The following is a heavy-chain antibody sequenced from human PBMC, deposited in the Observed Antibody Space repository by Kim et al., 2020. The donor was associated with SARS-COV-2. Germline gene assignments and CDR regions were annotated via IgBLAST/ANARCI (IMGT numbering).Heavy chain of an antibody. J-gene: IGHJ4*02. V-gene: IGHV3-23*01. CDR2: ISGSGGST. CDR1: GFTFSSYA. CDR3: AKELLWFGETDYYFDY. Sequence: GGSLRLSCAASGFTFSSYAMSWVRQAPGKGLEWVSAISGSGGSTYYADSVKGRFTISRDNSKNTLYLQMNSLRAEDTAVYYCAKELLWFGETDYYFDYWGQGTLVTVSS. D-gene: IGHD3-10*01.